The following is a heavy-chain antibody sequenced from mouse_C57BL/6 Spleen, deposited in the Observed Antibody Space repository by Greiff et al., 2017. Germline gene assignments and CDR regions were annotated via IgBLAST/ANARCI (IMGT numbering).Heavy chain of an antibody. D-gene: IGHD4-1*01. V-gene: IGHV5-4*01. CDR3: ASSTGTEYYAMDY. J-gene: IGHJ4*01. Sequence: VQGVESGGGLVKPGGSLKLSCAASGFTFSSYAMSWVRQTPEKRLEWVATISDGGSYTYYPDNVKGRSTISRDNANNNLYLQMSHLKSEDTAMYYCASSTGTEYYAMDYWGQGTAVTVSS. CDR2: ISDGGSYT. CDR1: GFTFSSYA.